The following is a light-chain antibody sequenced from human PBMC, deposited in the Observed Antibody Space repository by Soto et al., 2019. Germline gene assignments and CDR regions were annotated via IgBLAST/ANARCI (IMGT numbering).Light chain of an antibody. CDR3: GTWDSSLSAGGV. CDR1: SSNIGNNY. V-gene: IGLV1-51*01. CDR2: DNN. J-gene: IGLJ3*02. Sequence: QSLLTQPPSVSAAPGQTVTISCSGSSSNIGNNYVSWYQQLPGTAPKLLIYDNNKRPSGIPDRFSGSKSGTSATLGITGLQTGDEADYYCGTWDSSLSAGGVFGGGTKVTVL.